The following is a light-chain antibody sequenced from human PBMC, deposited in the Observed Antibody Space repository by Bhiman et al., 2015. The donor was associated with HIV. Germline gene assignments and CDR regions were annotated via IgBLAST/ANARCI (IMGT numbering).Light chain of an antibody. CDR1: KLGDKY. J-gene: IGLJ1*01. CDR3: QAWDSSTEV. Sequence: SYELAQPPSVSLSPGQTATITCSGDKLGDKYACWYQQKPGQSPVLVIYKDSERPSGIPERFSGSNSGNTATLTISGTQGMDEADYYCQAWDSSTEVFGTGTKVTVL. CDR2: KDS. V-gene: IGLV3-1*01.